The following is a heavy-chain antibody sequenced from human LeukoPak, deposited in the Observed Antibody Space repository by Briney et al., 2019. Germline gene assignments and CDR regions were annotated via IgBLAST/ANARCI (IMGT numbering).Heavy chain of an antibody. V-gene: IGHV3-23*01. CDR2: ISGSGGST. J-gene: IGHJ3*02. CDR3: ARDIVVVVAATLGAFDI. CDR1: GFTFSSYG. Sequence: GGSLRLSCAASGFTFSSYGMSWVRQAPGKGLEGVSAISGSGGSTYYADSVKGRFTISRDNSKNTLYLQMNSLRAEDTAVYYCARDIVVVVAATLGAFDIWGQGAMVTVSS. D-gene: IGHD2-15*01.